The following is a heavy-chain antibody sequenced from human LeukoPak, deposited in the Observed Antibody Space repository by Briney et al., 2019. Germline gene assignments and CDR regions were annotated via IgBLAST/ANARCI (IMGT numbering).Heavy chain of an antibody. D-gene: IGHD3-10*01. CDR2: ISSSSSYI. V-gene: IGHV3-21*01. CDR1: GFTFSSFP. Sequence: GGSLRLSCAASGFTFSSFPMSWVRQAPGKGLEWVSSISSSSSYIYYADSVKGRFTISRDNAKNSLYLQMNSLRAEDTAVYYCASTYGSGSYYPILFDYWGQGTLVTVSS. CDR3: ASTYGSGSYYPILFDY. J-gene: IGHJ4*02.